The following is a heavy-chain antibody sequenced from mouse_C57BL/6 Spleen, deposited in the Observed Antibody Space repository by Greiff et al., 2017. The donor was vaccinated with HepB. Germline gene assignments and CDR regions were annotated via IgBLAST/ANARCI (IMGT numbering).Heavy chain of an antibody. D-gene: IGHD2-2*01. CDR3: ARVWLSEDYFANDY. Sequence: VQLQQPGAELVRPGSSVKLSCKASGYTFTSYWMHWVKQRPIHGLEWIGNIDPSDSETHYNQKFKDKATLTVDKSSSTSYMQLSSLTSEDSAVYYSARVWLSEDYFANDYWGQGTSVTFSS. CDR2: IDPSDSET. CDR1: GYTFTSYW. J-gene: IGHJ4*01. V-gene: IGHV1-52*01.